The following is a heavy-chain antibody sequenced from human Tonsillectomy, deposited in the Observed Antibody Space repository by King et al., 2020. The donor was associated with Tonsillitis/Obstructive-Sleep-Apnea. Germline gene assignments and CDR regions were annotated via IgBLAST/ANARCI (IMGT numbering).Heavy chain of an antibody. J-gene: IGHJ4*01. CDR1: GXTXXAXS. Sequence: VQLVESGGGLVKPGGSLRXSXAXSGXTXXAXSMDWVRQXPGXXLEWVASISTSXDXIYYADSVKGRFTISRDNAKNSLYLQMNSLRAEDTAVYYCTGEGDSGYDAYYFDYWGXGTLVTVSS. CDR3: TGEGDSGYDAYYFDY. V-gene: IGHV3-21*01. CDR2: ISTSXDXI. D-gene: IGHD5-12*01.